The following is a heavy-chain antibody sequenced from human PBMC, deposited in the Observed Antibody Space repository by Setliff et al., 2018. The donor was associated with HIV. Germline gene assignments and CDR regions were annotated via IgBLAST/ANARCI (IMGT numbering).Heavy chain of an antibody. CDR2: IFYSGST. CDR1: GGSISSYY. V-gene: IGHV4-59*12. CDR3: ARDRGYPDSFNI. Sequence: SETLSLTCTVSGGSISSYYWSWIRQPPGKGLEWIGYIFYSGSTNYNPSLKSRFTISRDNAKNTLYLQMNSLRAEDTAVYYCARDRGYPDSFNIWGQGTVVTVSS. D-gene: IGHD3-10*01. J-gene: IGHJ3*02.